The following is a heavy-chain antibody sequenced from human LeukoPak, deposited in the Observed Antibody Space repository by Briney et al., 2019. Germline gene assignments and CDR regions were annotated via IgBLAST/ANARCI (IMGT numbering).Heavy chain of an antibody. D-gene: IGHD4-17*01. V-gene: IGHV3-30*18. J-gene: IGHJ6*02. CDR2: MSYDGSNK. Sequence: PGGSLRLSCAASGFTFSSYGMHWVRQAPGKGLEWVAVMSYDGSNKYYADSVKGRFTISRDNSKNTLYLQMNSLRAEDTAVYYCAKDPSGGDYHDGMDVWGQGTTVTVSS. CDR1: GFTFSSYG. CDR3: AKDPSGGDYHDGMDV.